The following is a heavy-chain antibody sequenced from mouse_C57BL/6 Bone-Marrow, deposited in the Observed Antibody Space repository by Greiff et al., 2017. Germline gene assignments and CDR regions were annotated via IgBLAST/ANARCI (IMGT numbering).Heavy chain of an antibody. V-gene: IGHV1-76*01. D-gene: IGHD1-1*01. J-gene: IGHJ3*01. Sequence: VQLQQSGAELVRPGASVKLSCKASGYTFTDYYINWVKQRPGQGLEWIARIYPGSGNTYYNEKFKGKATLTAEKSSSTAYMQLSSLTSEDSAVYFCAASIYYYVRGFAYWGQGTLVTVSA. CDR3: AASIYYYVRGFAY. CDR2: IYPGSGNT. CDR1: GYTFTDYY.